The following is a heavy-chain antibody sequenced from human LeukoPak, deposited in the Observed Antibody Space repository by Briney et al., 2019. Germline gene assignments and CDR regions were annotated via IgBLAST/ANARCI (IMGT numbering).Heavy chain of an antibody. CDR3: ARVHRRAATQAYWFDP. J-gene: IGHJ5*02. CDR1: GYTFTNYF. V-gene: IGHV1-2*02. D-gene: IGHD2-15*01. Sequence: GASVKVSCKASGYTFTNYFMHWVRQAPGQGLEWMGWINPNSGDTDYAQKFQGRVTMTRDTSITTAYMELSRLRSDDTAVYYCARVHRRAATQAYWFDPWGQGTLVTVSS. CDR2: INPNSGDT.